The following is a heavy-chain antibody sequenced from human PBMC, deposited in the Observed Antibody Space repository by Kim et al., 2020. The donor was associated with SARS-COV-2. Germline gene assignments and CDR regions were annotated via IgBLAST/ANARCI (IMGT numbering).Heavy chain of an antibody. CDR3: ARGPMVRGVINRYYYGMDV. D-gene: IGHD3-10*01. J-gene: IGHJ6*02. CDR1: GYTFTGYY. CDR2: INPNSGGT. Sequence: ASVKVSCKASGYTFTGYYMHWVRQAPGQGLEWMGWINPNSGGTNYAQKFQGWVTMTRDTSISTAYMELSRLRSDDTAVYYCARGPMVRGVINRYYYGMDVWGQGTTVTVSS. V-gene: IGHV1-2*04.